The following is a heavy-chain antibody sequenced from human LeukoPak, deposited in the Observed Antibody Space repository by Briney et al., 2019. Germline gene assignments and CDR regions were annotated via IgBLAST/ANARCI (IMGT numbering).Heavy chain of an antibody. Sequence: GGSLRLSCAASGFTFSSYAMSWVRQTPGKGLEWVSAISGSGGSTYYADSAKGRFTISRDNSKNTVYLQMNSLRAEDTAVYYCAKARYRSSWWVVDYWGQGTLVTVSS. CDR1: GFTFSSYA. CDR3: AKARYRSSWWVVDY. J-gene: IGHJ4*02. V-gene: IGHV3-23*01. D-gene: IGHD6-6*01. CDR2: ISGSGGST.